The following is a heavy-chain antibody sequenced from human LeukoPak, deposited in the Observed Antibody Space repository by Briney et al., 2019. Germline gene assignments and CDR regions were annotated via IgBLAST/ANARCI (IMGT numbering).Heavy chain of an antibody. V-gene: IGHV1-69*04. J-gene: IGHJ4*02. CDR1: GGTFSSYA. CDR2: IIPILGIA. CDR3: ARCGYYDSSGSNTYYFDY. D-gene: IGHD3-22*01. Sequence: SVKVSCKASGGTFSSYAISWARQAPGQGLEWMGRIIPILGIANYAQKFQGRVTITADKSTSTAYMELSSLRSEDTAVYYCARCGYYDSSGSNTYYFDYWGQGTLVTASS.